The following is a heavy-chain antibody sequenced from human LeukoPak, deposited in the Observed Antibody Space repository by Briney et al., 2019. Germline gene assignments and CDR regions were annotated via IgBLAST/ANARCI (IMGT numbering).Heavy chain of an antibody. D-gene: IGHD1-26*01. V-gene: IGHV3-23*01. CDR1: GFTFRRYV. CDR2: ISGSGGST. CDR3: AKDSYPSGSYYYYFDY. J-gene: IGHJ4*02. Sequence: GSLRLSCAASGFTFRRYVMSGVRQAPGKGVERGSPISGSGGSTYYADSLKGRFTISRDNSKNTLYLQMNSLRAEDTAVYYCAKDSYPSGSYYYYFDYWGQGTLVTVSS.